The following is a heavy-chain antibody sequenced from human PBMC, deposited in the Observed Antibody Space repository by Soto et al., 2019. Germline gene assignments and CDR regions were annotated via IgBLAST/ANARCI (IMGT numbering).Heavy chain of an antibody. V-gene: IGHV4-59*08. CDR3: ARLWGWFGDY. J-gene: IGHJ4*02. CDR1: GGSISSYY. Sequence: QVQLQESGPGLVKPSETLSLTCTVSGGSISSYYWNWIRQPPGKGLEWIGYIYYSGSTNYNPSLKSRVTISVDTSKNQFSLKLSSVTAADTAVYYCARLWGWFGDYWGQGTLVTVSS. CDR2: IYYSGST. D-gene: IGHD3-10*01.